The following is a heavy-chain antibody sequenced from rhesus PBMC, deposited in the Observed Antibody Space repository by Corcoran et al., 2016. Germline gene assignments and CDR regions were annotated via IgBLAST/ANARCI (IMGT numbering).Heavy chain of an antibody. D-gene: IGHD2-21*01. CDR1: GFTSGNSD. J-gene: IGHJ6*01. CDR2: ISSGCSI. V-gene: IGHV3S43*01. Sequence: EVQLVESGGGLVQPGGSLRLSCAAPGFTSGNSDLIWIRQAPGKGLEWVSYISSGCSIYYSDSVKGRFTISSDNAENTLYLQMSSLRVEDTAVYYCANTLEYCTGSGCYGLDSWGQGVVVTVSS. CDR3: ANTLEYCTGSGCYGLDS.